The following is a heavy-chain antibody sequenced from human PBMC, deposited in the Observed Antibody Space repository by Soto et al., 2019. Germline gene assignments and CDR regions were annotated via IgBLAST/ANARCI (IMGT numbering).Heavy chain of an antibody. CDR3: ARGSVASAAEPTGMDV. D-gene: IGHD6-13*01. CDR1: GYTFTAYY. Sequence: ASVKVSCKASGYTFTAYYIHWVRQAPGQEFEWMGWIRPNGGSTDFARDFQGRFTMTWDMSISTAYMDLSSLRSDDTAVYYCARGSVASAAEPTGMDVWGQGTTVTVSS. J-gene: IGHJ6*02. V-gene: IGHV1-2*02. CDR2: IRPNGGST.